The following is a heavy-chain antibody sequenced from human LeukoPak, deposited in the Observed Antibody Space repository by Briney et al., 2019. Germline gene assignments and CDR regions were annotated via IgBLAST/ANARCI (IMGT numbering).Heavy chain of an antibody. J-gene: IGHJ3*02. Sequence: AASVNVSCKASGYTFTSYYMHWVRQAPGQGLEGMGIIKPSGGSTSYAQKFQGRVTMTRDTSTSTVYMELSSLRSEDTAVYYCARLGDGDAFDIWGQGTMVTVSS. CDR2: IKPSGGST. V-gene: IGHV1-46*01. CDR1: GYTFTSYY. D-gene: IGHD3-10*01. CDR3: ARLGDGDAFDI.